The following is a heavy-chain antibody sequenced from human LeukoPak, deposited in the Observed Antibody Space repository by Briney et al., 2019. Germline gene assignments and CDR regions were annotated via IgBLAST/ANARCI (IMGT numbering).Heavy chain of an antibody. Sequence: ASVKVSCKASGYTFTGYYVHWVRQAPGRGLEWMGWINPNSGATKYAQKFQGRVTMTRDTSISTAYMEVSRLRFDDTAVYYCARDGGWYQLLWWFDPWGQGTLVTVSP. CDR1: GYTFTGYY. CDR2: INPNSGAT. J-gene: IGHJ5*02. V-gene: IGHV1-2*02. CDR3: ARDGGWYQLLWWFDP. D-gene: IGHD2-2*01.